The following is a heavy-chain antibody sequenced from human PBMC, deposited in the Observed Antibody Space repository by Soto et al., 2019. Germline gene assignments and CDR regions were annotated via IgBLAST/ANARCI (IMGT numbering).Heavy chain of an antibody. Sequence: PSETLSLTCTVSGGSISSYYWSWIRQPPGKGLEWIGYIYYSGSTNYNPSLKSRVTISVDTSKNHFSLNLSSVTAADTAVFYCARVGGTRAIFGVVHNWFDPWGQGTLVTVSS. V-gene: IGHV4-59*01. J-gene: IGHJ5*02. CDR1: GGSISSYY. D-gene: IGHD3-3*01. CDR2: IYYSGST. CDR3: ARVGGTRAIFGVVHNWFDP.